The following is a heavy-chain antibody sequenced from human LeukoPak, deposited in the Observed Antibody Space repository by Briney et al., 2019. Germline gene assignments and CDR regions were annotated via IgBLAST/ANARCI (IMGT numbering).Heavy chain of an antibody. CDR2: IYYSGST. Sequence: KPSETLSLTCTVSGGSISSSSYYWGWIRQPPGKGLEWIGGIYYSGSTYYNPSLKSRVTISVDTSKNQFSLKLTSVTAADTAVYYCARRLAGTEDYWGQGTLVTVSS. CDR1: GGSISSSSYY. D-gene: IGHD6-13*01. V-gene: IGHV4-39*01. CDR3: ARRLAGTEDY. J-gene: IGHJ4*02.